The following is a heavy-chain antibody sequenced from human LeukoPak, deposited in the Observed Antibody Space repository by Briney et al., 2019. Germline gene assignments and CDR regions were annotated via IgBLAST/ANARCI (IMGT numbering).Heavy chain of an antibody. CDR2: INNDGTYT. J-gene: IGHJ5*02. Sequence: GGSLRFSCAASGFTFSSYWMHWVRQAPGKGLVWVSRINNDGTYTDYADSVKGRFTVSRDNAKSTLFLHMNSLTGEDTAVYYCARETIGLDHWGQGTLVTVSS. CDR3: ARETIGLDH. V-gene: IGHV3-74*01. D-gene: IGHD1-14*01. CDR1: GFTFSSYW.